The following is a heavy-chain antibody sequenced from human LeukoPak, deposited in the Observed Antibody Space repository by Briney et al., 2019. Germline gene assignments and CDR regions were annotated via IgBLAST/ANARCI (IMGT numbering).Heavy chain of an antibody. CDR1: GGSFSGYY. CDR3: ARRPYGYSSSWYNWFDP. Sequence: ETLSLTCAVYGGSFSGYYWSWIRQPPGKGLGWIGEINHSGSTNYNPSLKSRVTISVDTSKNQFSLKLSSVTAADTAVYYCARRPYGYSSSWYNWFDPWGQGTLVTVSS. V-gene: IGHV4-34*01. D-gene: IGHD6-13*01. J-gene: IGHJ5*02. CDR2: INHSGST.